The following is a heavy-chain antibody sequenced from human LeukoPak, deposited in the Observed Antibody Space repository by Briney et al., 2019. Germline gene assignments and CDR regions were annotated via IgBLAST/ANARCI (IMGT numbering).Heavy chain of an antibody. CDR2: SIPIFGTA. CDR1: GGTFSSYA. Sequence: SVKVYCKASGGTFSSYAISWVRQAPGQGLEWMGGSIPIFGTANYAQKFQGRVTITADESTSTAYMELSSLRSEDTAVYYCARPYSSGWYEVYGMDVWGQGTTVTVSS. V-gene: IGHV1-69*13. CDR3: ARPYSSGWYEVYGMDV. D-gene: IGHD6-19*01. J-gene: IGHJ6*02.